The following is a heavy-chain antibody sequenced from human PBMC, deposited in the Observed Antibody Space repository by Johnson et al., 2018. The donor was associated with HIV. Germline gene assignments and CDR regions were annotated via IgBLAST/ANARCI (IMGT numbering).Heavy chain of an antibody. CDR2: IYSGGST. D-gene: IGHD6-13*01. J-gene: IGHJ3*02. Sequence: QMLLVESGGGVVQPGGSLRLSCAASGFTFSSYGMHWVRQAPGKGLEWVSVIYSGGSTYYADSVKGRFTISRDNSKNTLYLQMNSLGAEDTGLYFCASEIGSSWYSRAFDIWGQGTMVTVSS. CDR3: ASEIGSSWYSRAFDI. V-gene: IGHV3-NL1*01. CDR1: GFTFSSYG.